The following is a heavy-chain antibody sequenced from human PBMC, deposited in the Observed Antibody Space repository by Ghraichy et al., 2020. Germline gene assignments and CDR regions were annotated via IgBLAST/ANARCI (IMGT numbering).Heavy chain of an antibody. CDR2: INPNSGGT. Sequence: ASVKVSCKASGYTFTGYYMHWVRQAPGQGLEWMGWINPNSGGTNYAQKFQGRVTMTRDTSISTAYMELSRLRSDDTAVYYCASGYQMATIESSFDYWGQGTLVTVSS. V-gene: IGHV1-2*02. CDR1: GYTFTGYY. CDR3: ASGYQMATIESSFDY. J-gene: IGHJ4*02. D-gene: IGHD5-24*01.